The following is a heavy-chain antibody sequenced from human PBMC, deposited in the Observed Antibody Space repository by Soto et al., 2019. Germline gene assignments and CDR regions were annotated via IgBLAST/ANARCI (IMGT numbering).Heavy chain of an antibody. J-gene: IGHJ5*02. V-gene: IGHV3-48*01. Sequence: PGGSLRLSCAASGFPFSSYAMNWVRQTPDKGLKWLSYISDSGSTIHYADYVKGRFTISRDNAKNSLYLQLNSLRADDTAVYYCTRDGSWGQGTLVTVSS. CDR2: ISDSGSTI. CDR3: TRDGS. D-gene: IGHD5-12*01. CDR1: GFPFSSYA.